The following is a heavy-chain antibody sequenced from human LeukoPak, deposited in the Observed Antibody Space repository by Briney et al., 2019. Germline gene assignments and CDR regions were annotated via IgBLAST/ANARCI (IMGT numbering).Heavy chain of an antibody. J-gene: IGHJ4*02. V-gene: IGHV3-23*01. CDR1: GFTFSSYA. D-gene: IGHD6-19*01. CDR2: ISNNGVNR. Sequence: PGGSLRLSYAASGFTFSSYALNWVRQAPRKGLEWVSGISNNGVNRNYADSVKGRFTISRDNSKNTLYLQMNSLRAEDTAVYYCAKGEFGRGWPNWGQGTLVTVSS. CDR3: AKGEFGRGWPN.